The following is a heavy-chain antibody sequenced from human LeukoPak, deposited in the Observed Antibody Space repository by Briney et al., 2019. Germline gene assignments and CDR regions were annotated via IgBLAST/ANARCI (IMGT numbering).Heavy chain of an antibody. D-gene: IGHD3-22*01. Sequence: GASVKVSCEASGYTFTSYGISWVRQAPGQGLEWMGWISAYNGNTNYAQKLQGRVTMTTDTSTSTAYMELRSLRSDDTAVYYCARDTHTYYYDSSGYYYGTAGYWGQGTLVTVSS. V-gene: IGHV1-18*01. CDR3: ARDTHTYYYDSSGYYYGTAGY. CDR2: ISAYNGNT. CDR1: GYTFTSYG. J-gene: IGHJ4*02.